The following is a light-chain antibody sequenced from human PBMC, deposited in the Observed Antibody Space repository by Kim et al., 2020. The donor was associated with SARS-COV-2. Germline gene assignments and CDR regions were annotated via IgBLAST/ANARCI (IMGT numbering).Light chain of an antibody. V-gene: IGLV2-8*01. CDR3: SSHAGYDKFYV. Sequence: QSALTQPPSASGSPGQSVTISCTGTSGDFVSWYQQYPGRAPKLMIFEVSKRPSGVPDRFSGSKSGDTASLTVSGLQAEDEADYYCSSHAGYDKFYVFGTGTKVTVL. CDR2: EVS. CDR1: SGDF. J-gene: IGLJ1*01.